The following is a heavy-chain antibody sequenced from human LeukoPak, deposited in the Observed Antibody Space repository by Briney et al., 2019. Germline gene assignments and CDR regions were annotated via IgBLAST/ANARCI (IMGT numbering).Heavy chain of an antibody. D-gene: IGHD1-7*01. CDR2: IYYSGST. Sequence: PSETLSLTCTVSGGSISSSSYYRGWIRQPPGKGLEWIGSIYYSGSTYYNPSLKSRVTISVDTSKNQFSLKLSSVTAADTAVYYCVRPQKSGTTVYFDYWGQGTLVTVSS. V-gene: IGHV4-39*01. J-gene: IGHJ4*02. CDR3: VRPQKSGTTVYFDY. CDR1: GGSISSSSYY.